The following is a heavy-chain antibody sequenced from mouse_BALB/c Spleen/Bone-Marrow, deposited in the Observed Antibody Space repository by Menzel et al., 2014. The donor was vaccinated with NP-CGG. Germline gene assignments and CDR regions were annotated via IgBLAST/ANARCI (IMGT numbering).Heavy chain of an antibody. J-gene: IGHJ4*01. Sequence: EVKLVESGGGLVQPGGSRNLSCAASGITFRNFGMHWVRQAPEKGLGWVEYISSGSSTIYYADTLKGRFTISRDNPKDTLFLQITSLRSEDTAMYYCARIGRARGYAMDYWGQGTSVTVSS. CDR3: ARIGRARGYAMDY. CDR1: GITFRNFG. D-gene: IGHD3-3*01. CDR2: ISSGSSTI. V-gene: IGHV5-17*02.